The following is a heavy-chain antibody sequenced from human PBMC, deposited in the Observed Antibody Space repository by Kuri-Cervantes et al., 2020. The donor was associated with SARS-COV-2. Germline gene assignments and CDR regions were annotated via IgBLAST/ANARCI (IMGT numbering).Heavy chain of an antibody. J-gene: IGHJ4*02. V-gene: IGHV3-49*04. Sequence: GESLKISCAASGFTFSGSAMTWVRQAPGKGLEWVGFIRSKAYGGTGEYAASVTGRFTISRDDSKSIAYLQMNSLKTEDTAVYYCIRASRGAHIYYFDYWGQGTLVTVSS. CDR1: GFTFSGSA. D-gene: IGHD2-2*01. CDR3: IRASRGAHIYYFDY. CDR2: IRSKAYGGTG.